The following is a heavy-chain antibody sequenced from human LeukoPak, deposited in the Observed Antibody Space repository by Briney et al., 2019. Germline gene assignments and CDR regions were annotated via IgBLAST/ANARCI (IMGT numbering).Heavy chain of an antibody. D-gene: IGHD3-10*01. Sequence: SETLSLTCTVSGGSISSSGYYWSWMRQPPGKGLEWIGYIYYSGSTYYNPSLKSRVTISVDTSKNQFSLKLSSVTAADTAVYYCARATYYYGSGSDLSRYFDLWGRGTLVTVSS. V-gene: IGHV4-30-4*01. CDR1: GGSISSSGYY. CDR3: ARATYYYGSGSDLSRYFDL. J-gene: IGHJ2*01. CDR2: IYYSGST.